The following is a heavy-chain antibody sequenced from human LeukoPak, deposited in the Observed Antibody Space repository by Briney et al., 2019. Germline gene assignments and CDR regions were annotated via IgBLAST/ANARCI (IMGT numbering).Heavy chain of an antibody. V-gene: IGHV3-11*06. CDR2: ISSSSSYI. Sequence: GGSLRLSCAASGFTFSDYYMSWIRQAPGKGLEWVSSISSSSSYIYYADSVKGRFTISRDNAKNSLYLQMNSLRAEDTAVYYCARRRDGYNYMDAFDIWGQGTMVTVSS. J-gene: IGHJ3*02. CDR3: ARRRDGYNYMDAFDI. D-gene: IGHD5-24*01. CDR1: GFTFSDYY.